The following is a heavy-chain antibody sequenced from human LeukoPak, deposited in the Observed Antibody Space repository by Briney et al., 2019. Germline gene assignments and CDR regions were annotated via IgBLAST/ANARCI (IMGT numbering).Heavy chain of an antibody. CDR2: IGYDGNTK. CDR3: AKDRATNWSLDY. J-gene: IGHJ4*02. V-gene: IGHV3-30*02. D-gene: IGHD1-1*01. Sequence: GGPLRLSCAAAGLTFRSDGMHWVRQAPGKGLEWVTFIGYDGNTKYYVDSVKGRFTISRDNSKNTLYLQMNSLRVEDTAVYYCAKDRATNWSLDYWGQGTLVIVSS. CDR1: GLTFRSDG.